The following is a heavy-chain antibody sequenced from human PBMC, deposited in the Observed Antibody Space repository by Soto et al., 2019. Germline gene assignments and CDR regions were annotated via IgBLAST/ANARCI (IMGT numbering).Heavy chain of an antibody. J-gene: IGHJ4*02. CDR2: IYYSGST. CDR1: GGSTSRSSDY. D-gene: IGHD3-22*01. CDR3: AGGNYDSSGFYFDY. V-gene: IGHV4-39*07. Sequence: SETLSLTCTVSGGSTSRSSDYWGWIRQPPGKGLEWIGSIYYSGSTHYNPSLKSRVTMSVDKSKNQFSLKVNSVTAADAAVYYCAGGNYDSSGFYFDYRGQGTQVTVSS.